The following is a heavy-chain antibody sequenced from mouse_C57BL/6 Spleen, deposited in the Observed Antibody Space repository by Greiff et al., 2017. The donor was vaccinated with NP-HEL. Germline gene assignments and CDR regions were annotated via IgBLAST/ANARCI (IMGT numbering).Heavy chain of an antibody. J-gene: IGHJ2*01. CDR1: GYTFTEYT. V-gene: IGHV1-62-2*01. CDR3: ARHEESPITTVPGFYYFDY. Sequence: QVQLQQSGAELVKPGASVKLSCKASGYTFTEYTIHWVKQRSGQGLEWIGWFYPGSGSIKYNEKFKDKATLTADKSSSTVYMELSRLTSEDSAVYFCARHEESPITTVPGFYYFDYWGQGTTLTVSS. D-gene: IGHD1-1*01. CDR2: FYPGSGSI.